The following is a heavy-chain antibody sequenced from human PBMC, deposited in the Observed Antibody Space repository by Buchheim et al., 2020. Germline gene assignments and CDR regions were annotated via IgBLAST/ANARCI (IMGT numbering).Heavy chain of an antibody. CDR2: IYYSGST. V-gene: IGHV4-31*03. Sequence: QVQLQESGPGLVKPSQTLSLTCTVSGGSISSGGYYWSWIRQHPGKGLEWIGYIYYSGSTYYNPSLESRVTISVDTSKNQFSMKLGSVTAADTAVYYCAGRLYCSSTSCYSGGYYGMDVWGQGTT. D-gene: IGHD2-2*02. J-gene: IGHJ6*02. CDR3: AGRLYCSSTSCYSGGYYGMDV. CDR1: GGSISSGGYY.